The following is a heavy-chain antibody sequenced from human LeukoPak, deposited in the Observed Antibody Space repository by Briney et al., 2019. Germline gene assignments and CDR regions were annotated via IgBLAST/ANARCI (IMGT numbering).Heavy chain of an antibody. CDR1: GFTFSSYA. CDR2: VSGSGDST. J-gene: IGHJ5*02. CDR3: AKGNYYDSSAYNWFDP. Sequence: GGSLRLSCAASGFTFSSYAMSWVRQAPGKGLEWVSGVSGSGDSTYYADSVKGRFTISRDNSKNTLYVQMNSLRAEDTAVYYCAKGNYYDSSAYNWFDPWGQGTLVTVSS. D-gene: IGHD3-22*01. V-gene: IGHV3-23*01.